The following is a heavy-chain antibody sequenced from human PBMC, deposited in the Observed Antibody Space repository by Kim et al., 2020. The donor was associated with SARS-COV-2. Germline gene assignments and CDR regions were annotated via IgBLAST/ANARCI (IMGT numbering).Heavy chain of an antibody. Sequence: ASVKVSCKASGYTFTGYYMHWVRQAPGQGLEWMGWINPNSGGTNYAQKFQGRVTMTRDTSISTAYMELSRLRSDDTAVYYCARDSVTYYDFWSGYSGYGMDVWGQGTTVTVSS. V-gene: IGHV1-2*02. CDR2: INPNSGGT. CDR1: GYTFTGYY. D-gene: IGHD3-3*01. CDR3: ARDSVTYYDFWSGYSGYGMDV. J-gene: IGHJ6*02.